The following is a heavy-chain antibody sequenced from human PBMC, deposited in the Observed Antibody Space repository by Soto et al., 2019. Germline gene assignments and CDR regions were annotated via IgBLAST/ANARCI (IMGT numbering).Heavy chain of an antibody. CDR2: IIPIFGTA. V-gene: IGHV1-69*13. Sequence: SVKVSCKASGGTFSSYAISWVRQAPGQGLEWMGGIIPIFGTANYAQKFQGRVTITADESTSTAYMELSSLRSEDTAVYYCASGYSYGYLAAAGTPPFDYWGQGTLVTVSS. J-gene: IGHJ4*02. CDR3: ASGYSYGYLAAAGTPPFDY. CDR1: GGTFSSYA. D-gene: IGHD5-18*01.